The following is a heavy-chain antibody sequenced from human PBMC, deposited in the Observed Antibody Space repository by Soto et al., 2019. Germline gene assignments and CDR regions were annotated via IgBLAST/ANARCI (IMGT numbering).Heavy chain of an antibody. CDR1: GFTFSSYA. CDR2: ITASGGSI. V-gene: IGHV3-23*01. Sequence: PGGSLRLSCAASGFTFSSYAMSWVRQAPGKGLEWVSAITASGGSIYYADSVKGRFSTSRDNSRNTLYLQMNSLRAEDTAVYYCAKDPGPSSGWPDYWGQGTLVTVSS. CDR3: AKDPGPSSGWPDY. D-gene: IGHD6-19*01. J-gene: IGHJ4*02.